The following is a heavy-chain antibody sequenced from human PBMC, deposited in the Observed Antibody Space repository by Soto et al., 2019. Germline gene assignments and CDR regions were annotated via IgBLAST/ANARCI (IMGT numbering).Heavy chain of an antibody. Sequence: QVQLQESGPGLVKPSQTLSLTCTVSGGSISSGGYYWSWIRQHPGKGLEWIGYIYYSGSTCYNPSLKRLVTISVDTSKNQFSLKLSSVTAADTAVYYCARWVGATSFDYWGQGTLVTVSS. CDR2: IYYSGST. V-gene: IGHV4-31*01. D-gene: IGHD1-26*01. CDR1: GGSISSGGYY. J-gene: IGHJ4*02. CDR3: ARWVGATSFDY.